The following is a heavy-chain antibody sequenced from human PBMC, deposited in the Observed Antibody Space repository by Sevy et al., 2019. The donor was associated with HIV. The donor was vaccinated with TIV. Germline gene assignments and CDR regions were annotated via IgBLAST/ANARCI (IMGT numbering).Heavy chain of an antibody. CDR3: ARLYHDGSAVQAFDI. J-gene: IGHJ3*02. D-gene: IGHD3-22*01. V-gene: IGHV1-69*13. CDR2: YTPIFGTT. CDR1: GGTFTSYG. Sequence: ASVRVSCKASGGTFTSYGLSWVRQAPGQGLEWVGTYTPIFGTTNYAQKFQGRITIAADESTGTAYMELSSLRSEDSAVYFCARLYHDGSAVQAFDIWGQGTMVTVSS.